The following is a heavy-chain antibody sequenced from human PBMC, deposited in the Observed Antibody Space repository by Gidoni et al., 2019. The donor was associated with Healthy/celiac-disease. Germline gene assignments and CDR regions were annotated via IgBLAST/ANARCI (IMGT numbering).Heavy chain of an antibody. V-gene: IGHV3-7*01. CDR3: ARGRGAQLWGRDY. J-gene: IGHJ4*02. Sequence: EVQLVESGGGLVQPGGSLRLSCAASGFTFSSYWMSWVRQAPGKGLEWVANIKQDGSEKYYVDSVKGRFTISRDNAKNSLYLQMNSLRAEDTAVYYCARGRGAQLWGRDYWGQGTLVTVSS. D-gene: IGHD5-18*01. CDR2: IKQDGSEK. CDR1: GFTFSSYW.